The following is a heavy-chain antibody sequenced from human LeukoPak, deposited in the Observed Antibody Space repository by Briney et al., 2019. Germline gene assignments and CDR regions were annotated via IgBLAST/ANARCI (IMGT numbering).Heavy chain of an antibody. CDR3: ARDAGYQLPRLEY. CDR1: GFTFSSYT. Sequence: PGGSLRLSCAASGFTFSSYTMSWVRQAPGKGLEWVSSIRSTSSYIYYADSVKGRFTISRDNAKNSLYLQMNSLRAEDTAVYYCARDAGYQLPRLEYWGQGALVTVSS. CDR2: IRSTSSYI. D-gene: IGHD2-2*01. J-gene: IGHJ4*02. V-gene: IGHV3-21*01.